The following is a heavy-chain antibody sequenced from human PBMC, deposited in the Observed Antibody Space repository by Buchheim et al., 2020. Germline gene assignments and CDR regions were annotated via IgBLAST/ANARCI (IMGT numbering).Heavy chain of an antibody. CDR3: AKSASGSYSRPFDY. CDR2: VSGSGDRT. D-gene: IGHD1-26*01. CDR1: GFTFSNSA. J-gene: IGHJ4*02. V-gene: IGHV3-23*01. Sequence: EVQLLESGGGLVQPGGSLRLSCAASGFTFSNSAMSWVRQAPGKGLEWVSAVSGSGDRTYYADSVKGRFTISRDNYKNKLYLQMNSLRAEDTAVYYCAKSASGSYSRPFDYWGQGTL.